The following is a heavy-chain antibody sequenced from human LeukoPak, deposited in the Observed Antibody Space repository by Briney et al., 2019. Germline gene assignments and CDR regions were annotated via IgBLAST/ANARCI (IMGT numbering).Heavy chain of an antibody. CDR1: GGSVNSDGYS. D-gene: IGHD1-26*01. J-gene: IGHJ3*02. V-gene: IGHV4-30-2*01. Sequence: KPSETLSLTCTVPGGSVNSDGYSWTWIRQAPGKGLEWIGYVYQSGTTYYNPSLKSRVTISKDRSKNQFSLNLSSVSAADTALYYCARVLVHHAFDIWGQGTLVTVSS. CDR2: VYQSGTT. CDR3: ARVLVHHAFDI.